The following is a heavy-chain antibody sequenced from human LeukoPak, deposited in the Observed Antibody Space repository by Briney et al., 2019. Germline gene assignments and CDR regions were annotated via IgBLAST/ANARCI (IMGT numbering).Heavy chain of an antibody. V-gene: IGHV1-2*02. CDR1: GYTFTGYY. CDR3: ARGSTSFGEAIDY. CDR2: INPNSGGT. J-gene: IGHJ4*02. D-gene: IGHD3-3*01. Sequence: ASVKVSCKASGYTFTGYYMHWVRQAPGQGLEWMGWINPNSGGTNYAQKFQGRVTMTRDTSISTAYMELSRLRSDDTAVYYCARGSTSFGEAIDYWGQGTLVTVSS.